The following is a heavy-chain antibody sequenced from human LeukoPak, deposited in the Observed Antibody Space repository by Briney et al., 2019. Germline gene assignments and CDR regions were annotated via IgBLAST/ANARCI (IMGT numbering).Heavy chain of an antibody. J-gene: IGHJ4*02. CDR3: VRHAYYYDSSAFYYYFDY. D-gene: IGHD3-22*01. CDR2: IYYSGST. CDR1: GGSIRSSSYY. V-gene: IGHV4-39*01. Sequence: SETLSLTCTVSGGSIRSSSYYWGWIRQPPGKGLEWIGSIYYSGSTYSNPSLQSRVTMSVDTSKNQFSLKPSSVTAADTAVYYCVRHAYYYDSSAFYYYFDYWGQGTLVTVSS.